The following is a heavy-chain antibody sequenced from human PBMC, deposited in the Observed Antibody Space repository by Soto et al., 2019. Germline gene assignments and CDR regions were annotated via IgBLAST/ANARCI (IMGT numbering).Heavy chain of an antibody. V-gene: IGHV1-8*01. CDR3: ARAPGYCSGGSCYPLYFDY. CDR1: GYTFTSYD. D-gene: IGHD2-15*01. J-gene: IGHJ4*02. CDR2: MNPNSGTT. Sequence: ASVKVSCKASGYTFTSYDINWVRQATGQGLEWMGGMNPNSGTTGYAQKFQGRVTITRNTSTSTAYMELSSLRSEDTAVYYCARAPGYCSGGSCYPLYFDYWGQGTLVTVSS.